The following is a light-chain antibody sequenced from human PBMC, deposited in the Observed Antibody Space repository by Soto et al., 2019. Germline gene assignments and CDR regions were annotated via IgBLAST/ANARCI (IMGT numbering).Light chain of an antibody. V-gene: IGKV3-20*01. CDR3: QQYGSSPRT. CDR2: GAS. Sequence: EIVLTQSPGTLSLSPGERATLSCRASQNVANYLDWYQQKPGQAPRLLIYGASSRATGIPDRFSGSGSGTDFTLTISRLEPEDFAVYYCQQYGSSPRTFGPGTKVDIK. J-gene: IGKJ3*01. CDR1: QNVANY.